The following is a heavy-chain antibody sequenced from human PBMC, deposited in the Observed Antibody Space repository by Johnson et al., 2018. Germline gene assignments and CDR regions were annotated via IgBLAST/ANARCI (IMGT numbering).Heavy chain of an antibody. V-gene: IGHV1-69*01. CDR3: ARNVYGSTKRPSPYFDF. J-gene: IGHJ4*02. CDR2: IIPMFGST. CDR1: GGTFNNDA. D-gene: IGHD3-10*01. Sequence: VQLLESGAEVKKPGSSXKISCKASGGTFNNDAISWVRQAPGHGLEWMGGIIPMFGSTTYAQRFQGRVTITANESTPTAYLELSSLKSDDTALFFCARNVYGSTKRPSPYFDFRGQGFLVTVSS.